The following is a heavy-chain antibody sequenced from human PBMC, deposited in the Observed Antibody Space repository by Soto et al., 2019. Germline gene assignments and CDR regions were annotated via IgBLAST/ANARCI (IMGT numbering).Heavy chain of an antibody. CDR2: IYYSGST. CDR3: ARDTRY. CDR1: GVSISSGHSY. V-gene: IGHV4-30-4*01. J-gene: IGHJ4*02. Sequence: QVQLQESGPGLVKPLQTLSLTCTVSGVSISSGHSYWSWIRQPPGKGLEWIGYIYYSGSTYYNPSLRGRVTISVDTSKNQFSLKMTSVTAADTAVYYCARDTRYWGQGTLVTVSS.